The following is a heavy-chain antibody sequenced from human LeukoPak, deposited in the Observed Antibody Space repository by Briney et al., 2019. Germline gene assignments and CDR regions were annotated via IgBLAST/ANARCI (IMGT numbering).Heavy chain of an antibody. Sequence: GGSLRLSCAASGFTFSSCAMHWVRQAPGKRLEWVAVISYDEKNKYYADSVKGRFTISRDNSKNTLYLQMNSLRAEDTAVYYCARDPRRITIFGVVRSQQYYYYGMDVWGQGTTVTVSS. D-gene: IGHD3-3*01. CDR3: ARDPRRITIFGVVRSQQYYYYGMDV. J-gene: IGHJ6*02. V-gene: IGHV3-30*04. CDR1: GFTFSSCA. CDR2: ISYDEKNK.